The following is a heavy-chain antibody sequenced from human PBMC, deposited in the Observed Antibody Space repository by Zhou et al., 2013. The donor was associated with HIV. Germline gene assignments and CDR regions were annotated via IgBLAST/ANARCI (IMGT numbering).Heavy chain of an antibody. D-gene: IGHD3-9*01. V-gene: IGHV1-69*05. CDR1: GYTFTSYA. J-gene: IGHJ4*02. CDR2: IIPIFEAA. CDR3: ARAQGDILTEGYFDY. Sequence: HLVQSGPEVKKPGASVKVSCKASGYTFTSYAISWVRQAPGQGLEWMGGIIPIFEAASYAQKFQDRLTITTDESTTTAYMDLSSLRSEDTAIYYCARAQGDILTEGYFDYWGQGTLVTVSS.